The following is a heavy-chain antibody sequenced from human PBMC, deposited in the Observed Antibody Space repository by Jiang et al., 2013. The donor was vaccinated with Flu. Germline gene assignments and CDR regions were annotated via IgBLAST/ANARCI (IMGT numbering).Heavy chain of an antibody. D-gene: IGHD6-6*01. V-gene: IGHV1-69*01. CDR1: GGTFSSYA. CDR3: ARTRGQLVRYYFDY. J-gene: IGHJ4*02. Sequence: KVSCKASGGTFSSYAISWVRQAPGQGLEWMGGIIPIFGTANYAQKFQGRVTITADESTSTAYMELSSLRSEDTAVYYCARTRGQLVRYYFDYWGQGTLVTVSS. CDR2: IIPIFGTA.